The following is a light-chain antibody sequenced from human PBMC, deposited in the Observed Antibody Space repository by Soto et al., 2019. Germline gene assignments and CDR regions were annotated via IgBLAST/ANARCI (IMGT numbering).Light chain of an antibody. Sequence: DIQMTQSPSTLSASVGDRVTITCRASQSISSWLAWYQQKPGKAPKLLIYKASSLESRVPSRFSGSGSGTELTLTISSLEHDAFESYYCQQYNSYVYTFGQATKLEIK. V-gene: IGKV1-5*03. CDR2: KAS. CDR1: QSISSW. J-gene: IGKJ2*01. CDR3: QQYNSYVYT.